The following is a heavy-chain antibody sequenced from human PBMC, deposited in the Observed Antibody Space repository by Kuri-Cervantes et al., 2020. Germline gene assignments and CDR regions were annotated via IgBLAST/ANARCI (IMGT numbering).Heavy chain of an antibody. J-gene: IGHJ4*02. D-gene: IGHD6-19*01. CDR2: IRNDGSNK. CDR3: ASEGISGWYETPDY. V-gene: IGHV3-30*02. CDR1: GFTFSSYG. Sequence: GESLKISCAASGFTFSSYGMHWVRQAPGKGLEWVAFIRNDGSNKYYADSVKGRFTISRDDSKNMAYLQMDSLRAEDTAVYYCASEGISGWYETPDYWGQGTLVTVSS.